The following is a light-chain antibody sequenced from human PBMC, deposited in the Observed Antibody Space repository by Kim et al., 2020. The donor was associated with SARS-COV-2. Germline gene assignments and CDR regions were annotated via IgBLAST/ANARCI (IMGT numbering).Light chain of an antibody. Sequence: SPAETATLSCRASQSVSSNYLAWYLQKPGQAPRILIYDASSRATGIPDKFSGSGSGTDFTLTISRLEPEDSAVYYCQQYGTSPMYTFGQGTKLEIK. CDR3: QQYGTSPMYT. V-gene: IGKV3-20*01. CDR2: DAS. J-gene: IGKJ2*01. CDR1: QSVSSNY.